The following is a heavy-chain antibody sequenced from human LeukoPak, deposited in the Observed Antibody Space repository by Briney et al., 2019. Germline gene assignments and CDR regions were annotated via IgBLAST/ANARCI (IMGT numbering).Heavy chain of an antibody. D-gene: IGHD2-15*01. CDR2: ISVYNGNP. Sequence: ASVKVSCKASGYTFTSYGISWVRQAPGQGLEWMGWISVYNGNPSYAQNFQGRLTMTRDTSTNTAYMELRSLRSDDTAVYYCARRSYCSGGSCYFFDYWGQGTLVTVSS. CDR1: GYTFTSYG. CDR3: ARRSYCSGGSCYFFDY. V-gene: IGHV1-18*01. J-gene: IGHJ4*02.